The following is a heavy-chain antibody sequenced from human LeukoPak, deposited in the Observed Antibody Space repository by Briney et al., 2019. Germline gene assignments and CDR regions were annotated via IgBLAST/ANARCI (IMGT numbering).Heavy chain of an antibody. J-gene: IGHJ3*02. V-gene: IGHV3-23*01. CDR1: GFTFSSYA. CDR3: ANSATGVTRAFDI. D-gene: IGHD2-8*01. Sequence: GSLRLSSAASGFTFSSYAISWVRQPPRKVLDLVSAITGGGSSTFYADSVNGRFAISRDNSKNTLYLQMNSLRAEDTAVYYCANSATGVTRAFDIWGQGTMVTVSS. CDR2: ITGGGSST.